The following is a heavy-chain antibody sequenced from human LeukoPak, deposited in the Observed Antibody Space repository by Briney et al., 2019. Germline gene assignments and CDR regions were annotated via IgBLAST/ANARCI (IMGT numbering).Heavy chain of an antibody. D-gene: IGHD6-19*01. CDR2: IIPIFGTA. V-gene: IGHV1-69*05. CDR3: ARDRLVAVAHYYYYGMDV. Sequence: GSSVKVSCKASGGTFSSYAISWVRQAPGQGLEWMGGIIPIFGTANYAQKLQGRVTMTTDTSTSTAYMELRSLRSDDTAVYYCARDRLVAVAHYYYYGMDVWGQGTTVTVSS. CDR1: GGTFSSYA. J-gene: IGHJ6*02.